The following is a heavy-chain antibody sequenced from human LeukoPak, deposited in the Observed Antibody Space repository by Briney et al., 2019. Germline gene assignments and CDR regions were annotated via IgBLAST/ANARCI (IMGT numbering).Heavy chain of an antibody. CDR3: ARQSVVRGSLDWYYYYYYMDV. D-gene: IGHD3-10*01. CDR1: GGSISSYF. J-gene: IGHJ6*03. V-gene: IGHV4-59*08. CDR2: ISYSGST. Sequence: RASETLSLTCTVSGGSISSYFWSWVRQPPGKGLERVGNISYSGSTNYNPSLKSRVTISVDTSKSQFSLKLSSVTAADTAVYYCARQSVVRGSLDWYYYYYYMDVWGKGTTVTISS.